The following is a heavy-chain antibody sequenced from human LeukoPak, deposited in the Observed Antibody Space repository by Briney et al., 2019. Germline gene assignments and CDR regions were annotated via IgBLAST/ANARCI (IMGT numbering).Heavy chain of an antibody. CDR1: GYTFTGYY. J-gene: IGHJ4*02. V-gene: IGHV1-2*02. CDR3: ARDGIGVYTGYSRNVLDS. CDR2: INPNSGGT. Sequence: GASVKVSCKASGYTFTGYYMHWVRQAPGQGLEWMGWINPNSGGTNYAQKFQGRVTMTRDTSISTAYMELNRLTSNDTAVYYCARDGIGVYTGYSRNVLDSWGQGTLVTVSS. D-gene: IGHD5-12*01.